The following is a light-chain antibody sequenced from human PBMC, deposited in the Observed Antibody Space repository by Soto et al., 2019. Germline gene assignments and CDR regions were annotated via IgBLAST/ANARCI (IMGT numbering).Light chain of an antibody. Sequence: QSVLTQPASVSGSPGQSVTISCTGTSGDVGRYNYVSWYQHHPGKAPKLIIYEVSLRPSGVPSRFSGSKSGYTASLTISGLQADDEAYYYCSSYTTASSPYVFGNGTNVTVL. V-gene: IGLV2-14*01. J-gene: IGLJ1*01. CDR2: EVS. CDR1: SGDVGRYNY. CDR3: SSYTTASSPYV.